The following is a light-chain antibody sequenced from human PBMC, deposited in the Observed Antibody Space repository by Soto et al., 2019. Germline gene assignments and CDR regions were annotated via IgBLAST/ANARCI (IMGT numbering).Light chain of an antibody. V-gene: IGKV3-11*01. CDR1: QSVKTY. J-gene: IGKJ5*01. CDR2: DAS. CDR3: QQRRNWPPIT. Sequence: EVVLTQSPATLSLSPGQRATLSCRASQSVKTYLVWYQPRPCQAPRVLIYDASHRASGIPARFSGSGSGTDFTLTISSLEPEDAALYYCQQRRNWPPITFGQGTRLEIK.